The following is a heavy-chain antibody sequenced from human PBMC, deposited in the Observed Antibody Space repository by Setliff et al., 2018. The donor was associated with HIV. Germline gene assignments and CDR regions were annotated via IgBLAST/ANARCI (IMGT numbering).Heavy chain of an antibody. CDR2: INWNGDTT. J-gene: IGHJ4*02. V-gene: IGHV3-20*04. D-gene: IGHD3-3*01. CDR3: ARNHITLFGGVITPFDY. Sequence: GGSLRLSCAASGMSFKEYGISWVRQVPGKGLEWVSGINWNGDTTRYADSVKGRFTISRDNAKNSLYLQMNSLRAEDTAFYYCARNHITLFGGVITPFDYWGQGTLVTVSS. CDR1: GMSFKEYG.